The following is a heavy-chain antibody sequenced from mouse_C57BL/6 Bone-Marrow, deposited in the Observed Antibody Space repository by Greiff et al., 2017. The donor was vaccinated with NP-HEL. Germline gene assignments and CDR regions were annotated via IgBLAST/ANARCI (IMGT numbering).Heavy chain of an antibody. CDR1: GYTFTSYW. Sequence: QVQLQQPGAELVRPGSSVKLSCKASGYTFTSYWMHWVKQRPIQGLEWIGNIDPSDSETHYNQKFKDKATLTVDKSSSTAYMQLSSLTSEDSAVYYCARGEQLRGDYWGQGTSVTVSS. J-gene: IGHJ4*01. D-gene: IGHD3-1*01. V-gene: IGHV1-52*01. CDR3: ARGEQLRGDY. CDR2: IDPSDSET.